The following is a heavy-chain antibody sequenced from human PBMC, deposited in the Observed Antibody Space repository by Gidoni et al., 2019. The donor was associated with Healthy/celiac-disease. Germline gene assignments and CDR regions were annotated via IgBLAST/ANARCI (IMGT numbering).Heavy chain of an antibody. CDR1: GGSISSSSYY. CDR3: ARHVGIAVAGRSYWFDP. J-gene: IGHJ5*02. CDR2: IYYCGST. Sequence: QLQLQESGPGLVKPSETLSLTCTVSGGSISSSSYYWGWIRQPPGKGLELIGSIYYCGSTYYTPSLKSRVTISVDTSKNQFSLKLSSVTAADTAVYYCARHVGIAVAGRSYWFDPWGQGTLVTVSS. V-gene: IGHV4-39*01. D-gene: IGHD6-19*01.